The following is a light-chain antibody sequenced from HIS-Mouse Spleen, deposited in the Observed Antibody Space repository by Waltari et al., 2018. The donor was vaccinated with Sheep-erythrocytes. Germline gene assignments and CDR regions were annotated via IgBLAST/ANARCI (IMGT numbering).Light chain of an antibody. Sequence: QSALTQPRSVSGSPGQSVTISCTGTSSDVGGYNYVSWNQQHPGKAPKLMIYEVSKRPSGVPDRFSGSKSGNTASLTVSGLQAEDEADYYCSSYAGSNNWVFGGGTKLTVL. V-gene: IGLV2-8*01. CDR2: EVS. J-gene: IGLJ3*02. CDR3: SSYAGSNNWV. CDR1: SSDVGGYNY.